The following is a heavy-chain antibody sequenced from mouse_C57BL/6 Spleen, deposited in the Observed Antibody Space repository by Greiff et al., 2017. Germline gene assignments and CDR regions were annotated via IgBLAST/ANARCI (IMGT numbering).Heavy chain of an antibody. V-gene: IGHV14-3*01. CDR2: IDPANGNT. Sequence: EVQGVESVAELVRPGASVKLSCTASGFNIKNTYMHWVKQRPEQGLEWIGRIDPANGNTKYAPKFQGKATITADTSSNTAYLQLSSLTSEDTAIYYCARDYGSSYDYFDYWGQGTTLTVSS. D-gene: IGHD1-1*01. J-gene: IGHJ2*01. CDR3: ARDYGSSYDYFDY. CDR1: GFNIKNTY.